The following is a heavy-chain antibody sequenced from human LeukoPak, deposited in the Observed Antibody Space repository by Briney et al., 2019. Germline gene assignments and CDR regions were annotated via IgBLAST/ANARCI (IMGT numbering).Heavy chain of an antibody. CDR1: GDSINNNF. CDR3: VRVIRSWCDT. Sequence: SETLSLTCSVSGDSINNNFRTWIRQPPGKRLEWIGYIYHSGTTNYNPSLNSRVTMLIDASKNQISLKLSSVTAADTAVYYCVRVIRSWCDTWGQGTLVTVSS. CDR2: IYHSGTT. J-gene: IGHJ5*02. V-gene: IGHV4-59*01.